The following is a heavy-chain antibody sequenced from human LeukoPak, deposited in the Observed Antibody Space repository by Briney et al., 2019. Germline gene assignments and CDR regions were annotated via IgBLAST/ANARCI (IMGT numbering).Heavy chain of an antibody. CDR2: IYRSGST. CDR1: NYSISNSLY. Sequence: SEPLSITCSGSNYSISNSLYWGWLRQPPGKGLEWIGSIYRSGSTFYNPSLKSRVTISLDTSKIQFSLKLSSVTAADTAVYFCARGTYGYYMDVWGKGTTVTVTS. J-gene: IGHJ6*03. CDR3: ARGTYGYYMDV. D-gene: IGHD4-17*01. V-gene: IGHV4-38-2*02.